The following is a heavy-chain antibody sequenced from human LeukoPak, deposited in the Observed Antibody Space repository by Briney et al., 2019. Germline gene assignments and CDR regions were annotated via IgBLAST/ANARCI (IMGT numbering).Heavy chain of an antibody. J-gene: IGHJ5*02. D-gene: IGHD3-10*01. Sequence: PSETLSLTCTVPGYSISSGYYWGWIRQPPGKGLEWIGSIYHSGSTYYNPSLKSRVTISVDTSKNQFSLKLSSVTAADTAVYYCARESYGSGSYPWFDPWGQGTLVTVSS. V-gene: IGHV4-38-2*02. CDR1: GYSISSGYY. CDR2: IYHSGST. CDR3: ARESYGSGSYPWFDP.